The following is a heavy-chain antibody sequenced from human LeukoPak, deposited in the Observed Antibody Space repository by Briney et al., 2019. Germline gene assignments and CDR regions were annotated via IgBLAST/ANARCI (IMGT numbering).Heavy chain of an antibody. Sequence: ASVKVSCKASGGTFSSYAISWVRQAPGQGLEWIGRIIPILGIANYAQKFQGRVTITADKSTSTAYMELSSLRSEDTAVYYCARVEAVATSPLYMGDAFDIWGQGTMVTVSS. CDR1: GGTFSSYA. CDR3: ARVEAVATSPLYMGDAFDI. V-gene: IGHV1-69*04. CDR2: IIPILGIA. D-gene: IGHD6-19*01. J-gene: IGHJ3*02.